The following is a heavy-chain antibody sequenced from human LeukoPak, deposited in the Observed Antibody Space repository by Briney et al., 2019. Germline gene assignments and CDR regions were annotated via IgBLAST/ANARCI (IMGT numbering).Heavy chain of an antibody. CDR1: GGSITGYS. D-gene: IGHD3-10*01. Sequence: SETLSLTCTVSGGSITGYSWSWIRQPPGRGLEWIVYIYYSGDTNYNPSLKSRVIVSVDTSKNQFSLKLTSVTAADTAVYYCVRGPYGSGISNWFDPWGQGILVTVSS. V-gene: IGHV4-59*01. CDR3: VRGPYGSGISNWFDP. J-gene: IGHJ5*02. CDR2: IYYSGDT.